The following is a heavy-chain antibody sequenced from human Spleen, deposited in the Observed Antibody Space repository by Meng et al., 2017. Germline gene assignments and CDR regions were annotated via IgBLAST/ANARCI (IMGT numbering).Heavy chain of an antibody. CDR2: INPISGVT. D-gene: IGHD5-12*01. J-gene: IGHJ5*02. Sequence: QVQLVQSGAEVKKPGASLKVSCKAFRYTFTDSFMHWVRQAPGRGLEWVGRINPISGVTDYAQKFQGRVTMTRDTSISTAYMELSRLRSDDTAMYYCAKDGAVGYGNSNWFDPWGLGTLVTVSS. V-gene: IGHV1-2*06. CDR1: RYTFTDSF. CDR3: AKDGAVGYGNSNWFDP.